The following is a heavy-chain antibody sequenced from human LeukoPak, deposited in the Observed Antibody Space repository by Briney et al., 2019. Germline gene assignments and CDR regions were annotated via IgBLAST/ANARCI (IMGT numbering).Heavy chain of an antibody. CDR2: ISSSGSTI. CDR3: ARGDSSSWYGGAFDI. J-gene: IGHJ3*02. V-gene: IGHV3-11*01. CDR1: GFTFSDYY. D-gene: IGHD6-13*01. Sequence: GGSLRLSCAASGFTFSDYYMSWIRQAPGKGLEWVSYISSSGSTIYYADSVKGRFTISRDSAKNSLYLQMNSLRAKDTAVYYCARGDSSSWYGGAFDIWGQGTMVTVSS.